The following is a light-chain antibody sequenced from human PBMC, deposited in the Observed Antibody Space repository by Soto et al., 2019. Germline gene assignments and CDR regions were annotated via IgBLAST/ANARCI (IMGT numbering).Light chain of an antibody. V-gene: IGKV3-15*01. Sequence: EIVMTQSPATLSVSPGQRATLSCRASQSVGSDLAWYQQKPGQAPRLLIYGASTRATGIPARFSGRGSGTEFALTISSLESEDFAVYYCQQYGSSPPTFGQGTRLEIK. CDR2: GAS. CDR1: QSVGSD. J-gene: IGKJ5*01. CDR3: QQYGSSPPT.